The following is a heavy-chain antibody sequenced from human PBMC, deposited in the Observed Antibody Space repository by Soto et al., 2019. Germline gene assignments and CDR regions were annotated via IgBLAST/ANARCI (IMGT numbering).Heavy chain of an antibody. CDR2: ISGSGGST. CDR3: AKAGGPTTVTQGNFDY. Sequence: EVQLLESGGGLVQPGGSLRLSCAASGFTFSSYAMSWVRQAPGKGLEWVSAISGSGGSTYYADSVKGRFTISRDNSKNTLYLQMNSLRAEDTAVYYCAKAGGPTTVTQGNFDYWGQGTLVTVSS. D-gene: IGHD4-17*01. J-gene: IGHJ4*02. CDR1: GFTFSSYA. V-gene: IGHV3-23*01.